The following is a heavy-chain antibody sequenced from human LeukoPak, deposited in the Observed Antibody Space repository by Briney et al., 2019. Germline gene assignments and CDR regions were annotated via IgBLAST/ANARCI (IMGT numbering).Heavy chain of an antibody. J-gene: IGHJ4*02. V-gene: IGHV5-51*01. Sequence: GESLKISCEGSGYRFTKSWIGWGRQLPGKGLEWLGIIYPDDSRTRYSSSFQGQVTMSVDKSISTAYLQWSSLKASDTAMYYCARPSYGASDYWGQGTLVTVSS. CDR3: ARPSYGASDY. D-gene: IGHD4-17*01. CDR2: IYPDDSRT. CDR1: GYRFTKSW.